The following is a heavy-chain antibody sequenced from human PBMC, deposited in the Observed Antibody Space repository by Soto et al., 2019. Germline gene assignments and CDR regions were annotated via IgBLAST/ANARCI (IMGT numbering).Heavy chain of an antibody. CDR1: GFTFSSYG. V-gene: IGHV3-30*18. CDR3: AKGSPSGIAVAISLDY. J-gene: IGHJ4*02. D-gene: IGHD6-19*01. CDR2: ISYDGSNK. Sequence: GGSLRLSCAASGFTFSSYGMHWVRQAPGKGLEWVAVISYDGSNKYYADSVKGRFTISRDNSKNTLYLQMNSLRAEDTAVYYCAKGSPSGIAVAISLDYWGQGTLVTVSS.